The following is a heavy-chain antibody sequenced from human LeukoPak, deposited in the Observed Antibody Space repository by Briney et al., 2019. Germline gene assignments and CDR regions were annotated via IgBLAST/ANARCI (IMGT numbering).Heavy chain of an antibody. CDR1: GGSVSSGSYY. CDR3: ARDGRAPGAFDI. CDR2: IYYSGNT. J-gene: IGHJ3*02. Sequence: SETLSLTCTVSGGSVSSGSYYWSWIRQPPGKGLEWIGYIYYSGNTNYNPSLKSRVTISVDTSKNQFSLKLSSVTAADTAVYYCARDGRAPGAFDIWGQGTMVTVSS. V-gene: IGHV4-61*01.